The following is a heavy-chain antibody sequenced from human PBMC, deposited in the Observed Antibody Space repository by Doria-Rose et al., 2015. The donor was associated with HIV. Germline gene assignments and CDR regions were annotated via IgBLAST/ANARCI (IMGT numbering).Heavy chain of an antibody. CDR3: ARIKSSRWYHKYYLDF. CDR1: GVSLSSPGMG. Sequence: QITLKESGPVLVKPTETLTLTCTVSGVSLSSPGMGVSWIRQPPGKALEWLANIFSDDERSYITSLKSRLTISRGTSKSQVVLTMTDMDPADTATYYCARIKSSRWYHKYYLDFWGQGTLVIVSA. V-gene: IGHV2-26*01. J-gene: IGHJ4*02. D-gene: IGHD6-13*01. CDR2: IFSDDER.